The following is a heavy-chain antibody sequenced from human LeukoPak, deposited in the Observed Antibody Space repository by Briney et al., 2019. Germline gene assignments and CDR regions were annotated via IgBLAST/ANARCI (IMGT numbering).Heavy chain of an antibody. J-gene: IGHJ5*02. D-gene: IGHD5-18*01. CDR3: ARGPYSYGLNWLDP. CDR2: ISSSSSYI. V-gene: IGHV3-21*01. Sequence: GGSLRLSCAASGFISSSYWMNWVRQAPGKGLEWVSYISSSSSYIYYADSVKGRFTISRDNAKNSLYLQMNSLRAEDTAVYYCARGPYSYGLNWLDPWGQGTLVTVSS. CDR1: GFISSSYW.